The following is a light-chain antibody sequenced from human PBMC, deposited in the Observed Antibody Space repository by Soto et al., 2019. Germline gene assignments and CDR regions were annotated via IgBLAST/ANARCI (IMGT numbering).Light chain of an antibody. CDR1: QSVSSY. CDR2: GAS. CDR3: QQRSNWLH. Sequence: EIVLTQSPATLSLSPGERATLSCRASQSVSSYLAWYQQKPGQAPRLLIYGASNRATGIPARFSGCGSGTDFTLTISSLEPEDFAVYYCQQRSNWLHFVPGTKVDIK. J-gene: IGKJ3*01. V-gene: IGKV3-11*01.